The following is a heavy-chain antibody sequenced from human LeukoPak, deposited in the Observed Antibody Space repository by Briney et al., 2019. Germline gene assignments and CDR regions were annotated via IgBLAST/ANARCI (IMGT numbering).Heavy chain of an antibody. D-gene: IGHD3-22*01. CDR3: ASSSGPEYFQH. CDR2: IYYSGST. Sequence: WIGYIYYSGSTYYNPSLKSRVTISVDTSKNQFSLKLSSVTAADTAVYYCASSSGPEYFQHWGQGTLVTVSS. V-gene: IGHV4-31*02. J-gene: IGHJ1*01.